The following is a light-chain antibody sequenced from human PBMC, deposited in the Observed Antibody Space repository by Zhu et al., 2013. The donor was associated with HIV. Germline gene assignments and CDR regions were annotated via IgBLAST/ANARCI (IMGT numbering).Light chain of an antibody. CDR3: QQYSDWLPFT. V-gene: IGKV3D-15*01. Sequence: EIVMTQSPGTLSLSPGERAIVSCRASQSLSSSYLQWYQQKPGQTPRLLISGASARATGVPARFSGSGSGTEYTLTISSLQSDDFALYYCQQYSDWLPFTFGPGTKLEI. CDR2: GAS. CDR1: QSLSSSY. J-gene: IGKJ3*01.